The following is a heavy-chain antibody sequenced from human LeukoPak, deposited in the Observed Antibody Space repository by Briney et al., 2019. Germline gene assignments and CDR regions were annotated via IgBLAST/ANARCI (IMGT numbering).Heavy chain of an antibody. CDR2: ISGSGGST. CDR1: GFTFSSYA. D-gene: IGHD3-3*01. V-gene: IGHV3-23*01. CDR3: AKDLAGDYDFWSGYFYYYYGMDV. Sequence: PGGSLRLSCAASGFTFSSYAMSWVRQAPGKGLEWLSAISGSGGSTYYADSVKGRFTISRDNSKNTLYLQMNSLRAEDTAVYYCAKDLAGDYDFWSGYFYYYYGMDVWGQGTTVTVSS. J-gene: IGHJ6*02.